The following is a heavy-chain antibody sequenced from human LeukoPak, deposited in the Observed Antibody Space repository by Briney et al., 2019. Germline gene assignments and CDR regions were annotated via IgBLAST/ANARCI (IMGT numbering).Heavy chain of an antibody. CDR3: ARDGRHRYYYDSSGFYGSWFDP. D-gene: IGHD3-22*01. CDR2: ICGYTGNT. Sequence: ASVKVSCKASGYTFTSYGISWVRQAPGQGLEWMRWICGYTGNTKNAQKLQGRVTMTTDTYTSTAYMELRSLRSDDTAVYYCARDGRHRYYYDSSGFYGSWFDPWGQGTLVTVSS. CDR1: GYTFTSYG. J-gene: IGHJ5*02. V-gene: IGHV1-18*01.